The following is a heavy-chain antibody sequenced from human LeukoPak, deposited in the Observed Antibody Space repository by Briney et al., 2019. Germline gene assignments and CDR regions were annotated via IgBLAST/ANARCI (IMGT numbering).Heavy chain of an antibody. CDR1: GFTFSSYG. D-gene: IGHD6-13*01. CDR3: AKVGGLAAAGFDH. Sequence: GGSLRLSCAASGFTFSSYGMHWVRQAPGKGLEWVAFIRYDGSYKYYADSVKGRFTISRDNSKNTVYLQMNSLRPEDTAVYYCAKVGGLAAAGFDHWGQGTLVTVSS. J-gene: IGHJ4*02. CDR2: IRYDGSYK. V-gene: IGHV3-30*02.